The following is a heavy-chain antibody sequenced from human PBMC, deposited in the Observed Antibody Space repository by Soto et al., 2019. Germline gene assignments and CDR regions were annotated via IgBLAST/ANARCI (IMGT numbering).Heavy chain of an antibody. Sequence: GASVKVSCKASGYTFTDYYMHWVRQAPGQGLEWMGWINPNSGGTNYAQKFQGRVTMTRDTSISTVYMELSSLRSEDTAVYYCARILGYDSESLFDPWGQGTLVTVSS. CDR1: GYTFTDYY. CDR3: ARILGYDSESLFDP. CDR2: INPNSGGT. J-gene: IGHJ5*02. V-gene: IGHV1-2*02. D-gene: IGHD3-22*01.